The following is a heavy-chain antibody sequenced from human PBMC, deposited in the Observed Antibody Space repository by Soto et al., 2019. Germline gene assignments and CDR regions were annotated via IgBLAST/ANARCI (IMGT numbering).Heavy chain of an antibody. V-gene: IGHV3-9*01. Sequence: PGGSLRLSCAASGFTFDDYAMHWVRQAPGKGLEWVTGISWNSDTIGYADSVKGRFTISRDNAKNSLYLQMNSLRAEDTAFYYCARDVGFRASGPPDSWGQGTLVTVSS. CDR1: GFTFDDYA. CDR2: ISWNSDTI. J-gene: IGHJ4*02. D-gene: IGHD3-10*01. CDR3: ARDVGFRASGPPDS.